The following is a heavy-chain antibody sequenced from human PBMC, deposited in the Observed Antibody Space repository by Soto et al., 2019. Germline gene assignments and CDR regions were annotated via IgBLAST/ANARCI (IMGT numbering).Heavy chain of an antibody. J-gene: IGHJ6*02. D-gene: IGHD5-12*01. CDR2: ISYDGSNK. Sequence: QVQLVESGGGVVQPGRSLRLSCAASGFTFSSYGMHWVRQAPGKGLEWVAVISYDGSNKYYADSVKGRFTISRDNSKNTLYLKMNSLRAEDTAVYYCAKDGGGYEYYYYGMDVWGQGTTVTVSS. CDR3: AKDGGGYEYYYYGMDV. V-gene: IGHV3-30*18. CDR1: GFTFSSYG.